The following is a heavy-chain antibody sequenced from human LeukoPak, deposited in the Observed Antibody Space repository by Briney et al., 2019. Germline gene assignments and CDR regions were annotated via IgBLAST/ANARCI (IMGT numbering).Heavy chain of an antibody. CDR2: IIPIFGTA. Sequence: ASVKGSCKAAGGTFSSYAISWVRQAPGQGLEWMGGIIPIFGTANYAQKFQGRVTITTDESTSTAYMELSSLRSEDTAVYYCAREGLGSSGYFDYWGQGTLVTVSS. J-gene: IGHJ4*02. V-gene: IGHV1-69*05. CDR3: AREGLGSSGYFDY. D-gene: IGHD3-22*01. CDR1: GGTFSSYA.